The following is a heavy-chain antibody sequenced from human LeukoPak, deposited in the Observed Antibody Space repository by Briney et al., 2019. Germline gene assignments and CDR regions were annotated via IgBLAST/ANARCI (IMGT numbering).Heavy chain of an antibody. CDR1: GYTFTSYG. Sequence: AASVKVSCKASGYTFTSYGICWVLQAPGQGLEWMGWISAYNGNTNYAQKLQGRVTMTTDTSASTAYMELRSLRSDDTAVYYCARIDEDMDVWGKGTTVTVSS. CDR3: ARIDEDMDV. V-gene: IGHV1-18*01. CDR2: ISAYNGNT. J-gene: IGHJ6*03.